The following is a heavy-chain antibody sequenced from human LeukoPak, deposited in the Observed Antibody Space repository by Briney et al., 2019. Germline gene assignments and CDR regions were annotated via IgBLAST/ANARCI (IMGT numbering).Heavy chain of an antibody. D-gene: IGHD3-3*01. CDR1: GFTFSSYS. Sequence: GGSLRLSCAASGFTFSSYSMNWVRQAPGKGLEWVSYISSSSSTIYYADSVKGRSTISRDNAKNSLYLQMNSLRDEDTAVYYCATDGTFGVPNDIDYWGQGTLVTVSS. J-gene: IGHJ4*02. CDR3: ATDGTFGVPNDIDY. CDR2: ISSSSSTI. V-gene: IGHV3-48*02.